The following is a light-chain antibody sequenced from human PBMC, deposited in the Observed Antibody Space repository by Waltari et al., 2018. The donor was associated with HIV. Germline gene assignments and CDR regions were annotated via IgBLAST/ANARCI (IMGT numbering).Light chain of an antibody. CDR1: QTVDIH. CDR2: DAS. Sequence: EIVLTQTPATLYLSPGERATLSCRASQTVDIHLTWYQQKPGQAPRLLIYDASNRATGIPARFSGSGSGTDFTLTISSLEPEDFAVYYCQQRHYWPPVTFGGGTTVDIK. J-gene: IGKJ4*01. V-gene: IGKV3-11*01. CDR3: QQRHYWPPVT.